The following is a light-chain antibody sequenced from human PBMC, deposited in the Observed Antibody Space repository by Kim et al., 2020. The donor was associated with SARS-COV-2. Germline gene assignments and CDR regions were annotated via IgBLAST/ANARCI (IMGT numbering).Light chain of an antibody. CDR3: TSYTSSSAWV. J-gene: IGLJ3*02. CDR1: SSDVGGYNS. Sequence: QSALTQPASVSASPGQSITISCTGTSSDVGGYNSVSWYQQHPGKAPRLMIYHVNTWPSGTSDRFSGSKSDNTASLTISGVRAEDEADYYCTSYTSSSAWVFGGGTKLTVL. V-gene: IGLV2-14*03. CDR2: HVN.